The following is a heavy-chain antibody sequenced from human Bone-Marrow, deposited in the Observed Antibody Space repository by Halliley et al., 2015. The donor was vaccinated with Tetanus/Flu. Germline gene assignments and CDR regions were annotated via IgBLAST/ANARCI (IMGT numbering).Heavy chain of an antibody. Sequence: SLRLSCTTSGFTFGNYVMSWVRRAPGKGLEWVGFIRSKPYGGTTEHAASVKGRFTISRDDCKSVAYLQMNSLKIEDTAVYYCIRGSDFYYDSSGHWGQGTLVTVSS. D-gene: IGHD3-22*01. CDR3: IRGSDFYYDSSGH. J-gene: IGHJ4*02. CDR2: IRSKPYGGTT. CDR1: GFTFGNYV. V-gene: IGHV3-49*04.